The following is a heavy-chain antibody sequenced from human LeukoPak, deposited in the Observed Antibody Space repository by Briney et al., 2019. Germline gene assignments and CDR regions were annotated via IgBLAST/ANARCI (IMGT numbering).Heavy chain of an antibody. D-gene: IGHD3-10*01. CDR1: GGSFSGYY. CDR3: ARSTSMVRNLGGAFDI. CDR2: INHSGST. J-gene: IGHJ3*02. V-gene: IGHV4-34*01. Sequence: SETLSFTCAVYGGSFSGYYWSWIRQPPGKGLEWIGEINHSGSTNYNPSLKSRVTISVDTSKNQFSLKLSSVTAADTAVYCCARSTSMVRNLGGAFDIWGQGTMVTVSS.